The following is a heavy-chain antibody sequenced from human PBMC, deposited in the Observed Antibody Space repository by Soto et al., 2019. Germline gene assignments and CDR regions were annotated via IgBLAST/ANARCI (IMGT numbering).Heavy chain of an antibody. D-gene: IGHD6-13*01. J-gene: IGHJ4*02. CDR2: ISAYNGNT. CDR1: GYTFTSYG. Sequence: ASVKVSCKASGYTFTSYGISWVRQAPGQGLEWMGLISAYNGNTKYAQKVQGRVTMTTDTSTSTAYMELRSLRSDDTAVYYCARDKLPYSSTYYFDYWGQGTLVTVSS. CDR3: ARDKLPYSSTYYFDY. V-gene: IGHV1-18*04.